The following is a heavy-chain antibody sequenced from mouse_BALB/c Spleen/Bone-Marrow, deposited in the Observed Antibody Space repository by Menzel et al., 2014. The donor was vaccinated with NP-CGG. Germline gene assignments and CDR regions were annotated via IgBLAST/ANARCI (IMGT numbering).Heavy chain of an antibody. CDR3: ARDGYYVFYAMDY. D-gene: IGHD2-3*01. J-gene: IGHJ4*01. V-gene: IGHV5-6-3*01. Sequence: EVKVVESGGGLVQPGGSLKLSCAASRFTFSSYGMSWVRQTPDKRLELVATINSNGGSTYYPDSVKGRFTISRDNAKNTLYLQMSSLKSEDTAMYYCARDGYYVFYAMDYWGQGTSVTVSS. CDR2: INSNGGST. CDR1: RFTFSSYG.